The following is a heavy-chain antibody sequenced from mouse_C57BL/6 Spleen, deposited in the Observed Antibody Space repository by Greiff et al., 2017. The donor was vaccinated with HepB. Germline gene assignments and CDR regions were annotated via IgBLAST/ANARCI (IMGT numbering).Heavy chain of an antibody. CDR3: ARKWLRRFDY. CDR1: GYTFTSYW. J-gene: IGHJ2*01. D-gene: IGHD2-2*01. Sequence: QVQLQQPGAELVKPGASVKLSCKASGYTFTSYWMQWVKQRPGQGLEWIGEIDPSDSYTNYNQKFKGKSTLTVDTSSRTAYMQLSSLTSEDSAVYYCARKWLRRFDYWGQGTTLTVSS. CDR2: IDPSDSYT. V-gene: IGHV1-50*01.